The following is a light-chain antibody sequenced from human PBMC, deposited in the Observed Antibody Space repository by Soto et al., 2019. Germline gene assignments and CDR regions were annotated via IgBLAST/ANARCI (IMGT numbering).Light chain of an antibody. J-gene: IGKJ4*01. CDR3: QQYGSSPST. CDR1: QRLSSN. CDR2: GAS. Sequence: EIVLTQSPVTLSVSPGERVTLSCRASQRLSSNLAWYQQRPGQAPRLLIYGASIRATDIPARFSGSGSGTDFTLTISRLEPEDFAVYYCQQYGSSPSTFGGGT. V-gene: IGKV3-20*01.